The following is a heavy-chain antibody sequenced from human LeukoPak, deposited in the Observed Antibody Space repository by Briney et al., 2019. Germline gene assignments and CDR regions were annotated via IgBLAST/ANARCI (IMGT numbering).Heavy chain of an antibody. V-gene: IGHV4-59*08. D-gene: IGHD5-12*01. CDR3: ARHYDYSTSWDPFDY. CDR2: IYFSGST. J-gene: IGHJ4*02. CDR1: GGSTSSYY. Sequence: SETLSLTCTVSGGSTSSYYWTWIRQPPGKGLEWIGYIYFSGSTFYNPSLKSRVTISVDTSKNQFSLNLYSVTAADTAVYYCARHYDYSTSWDPFDYWGQGTLVTVSS.